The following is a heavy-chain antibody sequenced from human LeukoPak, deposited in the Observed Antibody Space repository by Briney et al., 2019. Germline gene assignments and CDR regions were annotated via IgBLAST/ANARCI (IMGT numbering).Heavy chain of an antibody. CDR3: ARDSRRTIMVRGVLIANWLDP. V-gene: IGHV1-18*01. Sequence: GASVKVSCKASGYTFTSYGISWVRQAPGQGLEWMGWISAYDGNTNYEQKFQGRVTMSTDTSTSTAYMELRSLRSDDTAVYYCARDSRRTIMVRGVLIANWLDPWGPGTLVTVSS. J-gene: IGHJ5*02. D-gene: IGHD3-10*01. CDR1: GYTFTSYG. CDR2: ISAYDGNT.